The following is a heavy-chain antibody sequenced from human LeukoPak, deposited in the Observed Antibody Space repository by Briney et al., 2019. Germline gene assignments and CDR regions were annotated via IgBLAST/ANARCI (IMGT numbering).Heavy chain of an antibody. CDR3: ARAGYSSSWYRGYYMDV. J-gene: IGHJ6*03. Sequence: GASVKVSCKASGYTFTSYDISWVRQAPGQGLEWMGWISAYNGNTNYAQKLQGRVTMTTDTSTSTAYMELRSLRSDDTAMYYCARAGYSSSWYRGYYMDVWGKGTTVTVSS. V-gene: IGHV1-18*01. CDR2: ISAYNGNT. D-gene: IGHD6-13*01. CDR1: GYTFTSYD.